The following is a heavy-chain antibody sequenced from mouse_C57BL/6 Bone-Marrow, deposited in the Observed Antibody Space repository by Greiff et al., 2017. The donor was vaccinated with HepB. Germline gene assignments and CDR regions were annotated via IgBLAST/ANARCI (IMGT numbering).Heavy chain of an antibody. J-gene: IGHJ3*01. CDR3: ARREGSSTWFAY. D-gene: IGHD1-1*01. CDR1: GYTFTSYW. Sequence: QVQLQQPGAELVKPGASVKLSCKASGYTFTSYWMQWVKQRPGQGLEWIGEIDPSDSYTNYNQKFKGKATLTVDTSSSTAYMQLSSLTSEDSAVYYCARREGSSTWFAYWGKRSLVTVSA. V-gene: IGHV1-50*01. CDR2: IDPSDSYT.